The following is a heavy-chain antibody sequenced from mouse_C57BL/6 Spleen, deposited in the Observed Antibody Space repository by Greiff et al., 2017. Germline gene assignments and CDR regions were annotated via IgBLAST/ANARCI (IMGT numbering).Heavy chain of an antibody. Sequence: EVQRVESGPGLVKPSQSLSLTCSVTGYSITSGYYWNWIRQFPGNKLEWMGYISYDGSNNYNPSLKNRISITRDTSKNQFFLKLNSVTTEDTATYYCARGSHGGYYAMDYWGQGTSVTVSS. CDR3: ARGSHGGYYAMDY. CDR2: ISYDGSN. CDR1: GYSITSGYY. J-gene: IGHJ4*01. V-gene: IGHV3-6*01.